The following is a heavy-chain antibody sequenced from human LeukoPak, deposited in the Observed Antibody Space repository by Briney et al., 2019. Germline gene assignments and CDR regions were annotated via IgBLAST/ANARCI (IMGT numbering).Heavy chain of an antibody. V-gene: IGHV4-59*01. CDR2: IYYSGST. J-gene: IGHJ4*02. CDR1: GGSISSYY. D-gene: IGHD6-19*01. CDR3: AREVSGWGIFDY. Sequence: SETLSLTCTVSGGSISSYYWSWIRQPPGKGLEWIGYIYYSGSTNYNPSLKSRVAISVDTSKNQFSLKLSSVTAADTAVYYCAREVSGWGIFDYWGQGTLVTVSS.